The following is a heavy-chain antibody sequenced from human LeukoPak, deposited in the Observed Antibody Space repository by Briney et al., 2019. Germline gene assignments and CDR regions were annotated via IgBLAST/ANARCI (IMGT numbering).Heavy chain of an antibody. D-gene: IGHD3-9*01. CDR3: ASHPLDYDISPSGYYYGMDV. J-gene: IGHJ6*02. CDR2: ISSSGSTI. V-gene: IGHV3-48*03. CDR1: GFTFSSYE. Sequence: GGSLRLSCAASGFTFSSYEMNWVRQAPGKGLEWVSYISSSGSTIYYADSVKGRFTISRDNAKNSLYLQMNSLRAEDTAVYYCASHPLDYDISPSGYYYGMDVWGQGTTVTVSS.